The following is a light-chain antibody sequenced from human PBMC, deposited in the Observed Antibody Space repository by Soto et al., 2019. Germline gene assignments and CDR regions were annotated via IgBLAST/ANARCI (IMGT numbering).Light chain of an antibody. CDR1: QSPLHSNGNIF. V-gene: IGKV2-28*01. CDR2: LGF. CDR3: IQALQTPYT. J-gene: IGKJ2*01. Sequence: EIVMPQSPPSLTVTPGEPASISCSSSQSPLHSNGNIFLDWYLQKPGQSPQLLIYLGFNRASGVPDRDSGSAAGPDFTLKIIRVETEDAGVYYCIQALQTPYTFGQGTQLEIK.